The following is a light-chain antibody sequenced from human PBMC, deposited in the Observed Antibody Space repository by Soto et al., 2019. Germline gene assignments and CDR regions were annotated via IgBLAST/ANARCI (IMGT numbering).Light chain of an antibody. CDR1: KLGDKY. V-gene: IGLV3-1*01. CDR3: QAWDSSTAVV. J-gene: IGLJ2*01. Sequence: SYELTQPPSVSVSPGQTASITCSGDKLGDKYACWYLQRPGQSPVLVIYQDSKRPSGIPERFSGSNSGNTATLTISGTQAMDEADYYCQAWDSSTAVVFGGGTKLTVL. CDR2: QDS.